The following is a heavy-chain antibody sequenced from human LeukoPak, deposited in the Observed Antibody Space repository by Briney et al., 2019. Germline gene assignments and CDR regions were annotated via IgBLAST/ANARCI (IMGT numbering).Heavy chain of an antibody. CDR1: GGTFSSYA. CDR3: ARESGMNYYGSGHNWFDP. CDR2: IIPIFGTA. V-gene: IGHV1-69*06. J-gene: IGHJ5*02. Sequence: GASVKVSCKASGGTFSSYAISWVRQAPGQGLEWMGRIIPIFGTANYAQKFQGRVTITADKSTSTAYMGLSSLRSEDTAVYYCARESGMNYYGSGHNWFDPWGQGTLVTVSS. D-gene: IGHD3-10*01.